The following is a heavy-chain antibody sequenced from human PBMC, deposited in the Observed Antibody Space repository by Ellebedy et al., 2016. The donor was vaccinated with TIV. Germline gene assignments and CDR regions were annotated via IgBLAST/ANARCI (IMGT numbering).Heavy chain of an antibody. CDR2: IKQDGSEK. J-gene: IGHJ4*02. CDR3: ARVVDSYGLRYFDY. V-gene: IGHV3-7*03. CDR1: GFTFSNYW. D-gene: IGHD5-18*01. Sequence: GESLKISCAASGFTFSNYWMSWVRQAPGKGLEWVANIKQDGSEKYYVDSVKGRFTISRDNAKNSLYMRMNSLRAEDTAVYYCARVVDSYGLRYFDYWGQGTLVTVSS.